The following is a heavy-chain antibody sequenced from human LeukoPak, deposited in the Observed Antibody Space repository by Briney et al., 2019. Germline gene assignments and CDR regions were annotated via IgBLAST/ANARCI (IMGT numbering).Heavy chain of an antibody. CDR3: ARGYFGDYVLDT. Sequence: ASVKISCKASGYRFRDHYIHWVRQAPGQGLEYLGWINPNSGGTNYAQKFQGRVTLTRDTSIDTAYIHLDSPISDDTAVYFCARGYFGDYVLDTWGQGTLVTVSS. J-gene: IGHJ5*02. CDR1: GYRFRDHY. V-gene: IGHV1-2*02. D-gene: IGHD4-17*01. CDR2: INPNSGGT.